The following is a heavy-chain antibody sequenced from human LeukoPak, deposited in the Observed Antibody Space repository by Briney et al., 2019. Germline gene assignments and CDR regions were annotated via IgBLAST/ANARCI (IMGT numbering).Heavy chain of an antibody. Sequence: SGPGLVKPSETLSLTCTVSGGSISSSSYYWGWIRQPPGKGLEWIGSIYYSGSTYYNPSLKSRVTISVDTSKNQFSLKLSSVTAADTAVYYCAGGEYYYGSGSPPSYWGQGTLVTVSS. J-gene: IGHJ4*02. CDR2: IYYSGST. D-gene: IGHD3-10*01. CDR1: GGSISSSSYY. V-gene: IGHV4-39*07. CDR3: AGGEYYYGSGSPPSY.